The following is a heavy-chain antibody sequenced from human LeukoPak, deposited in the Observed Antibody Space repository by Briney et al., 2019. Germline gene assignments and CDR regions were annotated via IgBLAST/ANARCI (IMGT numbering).Heavy chain of an antibody. CDR2: INHSGST. D-gene: IGHD4-17*01. CDR1: GGSFSGYY. V-gene: IGHV4-34*01. Sequence: PSETLSLTCAVYGGSFSGYYWSWIRQPPGRGLEWIGEINHSGSTNYNPSLKSRVTMSVDTSKNQFSLKLSSVAAADTAVYYCATLLPTTVTTLGGNWFDPWGQGTLVTVSS. J-gene: IGHJ5*02. CDR3: ATLLPTTVTTLGGNWFDP.